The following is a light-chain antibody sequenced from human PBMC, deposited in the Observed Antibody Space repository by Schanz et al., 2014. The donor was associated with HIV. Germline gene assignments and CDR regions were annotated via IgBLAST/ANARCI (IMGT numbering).Light chain of an antibody. CDR1: SSDIGGYNF. CDR3: CSYTTTSNYV. Sequence: QSALTQPASVSGSPGQSITISCTGTSSDIGGYNFVSWYQQHPGKAPKLMIYAVSNRPSGVSHRFSGSKSGDTASLTISGLQAEDEADYYCCSYTTTSNYVFGAGTKLTVL. V-gene: IGLV2-14*03. CDR2: AVS. J-gene: IGLJ1*01.